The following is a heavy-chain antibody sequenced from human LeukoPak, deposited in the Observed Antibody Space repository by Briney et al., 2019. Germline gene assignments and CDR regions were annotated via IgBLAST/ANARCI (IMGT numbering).Heavy chain of an antibody. Sequence: ASGKLSCKASGYTFSDYYLHWVRQAPGQGLGLKGWINPNSGVTKYEQKFQGRVTMTRYTSISTAYMDLSRLRSDDPAVFYCASDLPGTTGMLRLYFFGMDVWGQGTTVTVSS. V-gene: IGHV1-2*02. CDR2: INPNSGVT. CDR1: GYTFSDYY. D-gene: IGHD1-1*01. J-gene: IGHJ6*02. CDR3: ASDLPGTTGMLRLYFFGMDV.